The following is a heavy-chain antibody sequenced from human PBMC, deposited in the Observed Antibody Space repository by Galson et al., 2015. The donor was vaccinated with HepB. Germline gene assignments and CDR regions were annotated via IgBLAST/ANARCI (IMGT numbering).Heavy chain of an antibody. V-gene: IGHV3-74*03. CDR1: GFNFRDYW. CDR3: ARDANIGATGKLFDK. CDR2: INHDGSTT. D-gene: IGHD6-13*01. J-gene: IGHJ4*02. Sequence: SLRLSCAASGFNFRDYWMHWVRQVPGKGLVWISHINHDGSTTTYADSVRGRFTISRDNAKNTLYLQMDSLRVEDTAVYFCARDANIGATGKLFDKWSQGTLVIVSS.